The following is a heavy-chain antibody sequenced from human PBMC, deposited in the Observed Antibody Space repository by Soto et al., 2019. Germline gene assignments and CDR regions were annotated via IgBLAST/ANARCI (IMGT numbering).Heavy chain of an antibody. D-gene: IGHD6-6*01. CDR2: INHSVST. V-gene: IGHV4-34*01. Sequence: PXETLSLTCAVYSGSFSGYYWSWIRQPPGKGLEWIGEINHSVSTNYNPSLKSRVTISVDTSKNQFSLKMTSVAAADTAMYYCARGIAMKLVLNSGASDKYYLDSWGQGTLVTVSS. CDR1: SGSFSGYY. CDR3: ARGIAMKLVLNSGASDKYYLDS. J-gene: IGHJ4*02.